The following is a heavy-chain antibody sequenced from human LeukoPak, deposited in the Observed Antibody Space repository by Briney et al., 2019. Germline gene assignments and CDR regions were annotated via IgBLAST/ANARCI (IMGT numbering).Heavy chain of an antibody. J-gene: IGHJ4*02. CDR1: GFTFSTYS. Sequence: GGSLRLFCAASGFTFSTYSMNWVRQAPGKGLEWVSSISSSSSYIYYADSVKGRFTISRDNAKNSLYLQMNSLRAEDTAVYYCARGPRVGATTSPFDYWGQGTLVTVSS. V-gene: IGHV3-21*01. CDR2: ISSSSSYI. CDR3: ARGPRVGATTSPFDY. D-gene: IGHD1-26*01.